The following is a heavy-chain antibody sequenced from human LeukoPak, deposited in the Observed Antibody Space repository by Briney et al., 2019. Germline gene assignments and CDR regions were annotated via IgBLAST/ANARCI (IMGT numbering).Heavy chain of an antibody. CDR2: IKEDGSEK. CDR1: GFTFSNYW. V-gene: IGHV3-7*01. Sequence: GGSLKLSCAASGFTFSNYWMSWVRQAPGKGLEWVANIKEDGSEKYYVDSVKGRFTISRDNARNSLYLQMNSLRAEDTAVYYCASGRQLGYWGQGTLVTVSS. J-gene: IGHJ4*02. CDR3: ASGRQLGY. D-gene: IGHD6-13*01.